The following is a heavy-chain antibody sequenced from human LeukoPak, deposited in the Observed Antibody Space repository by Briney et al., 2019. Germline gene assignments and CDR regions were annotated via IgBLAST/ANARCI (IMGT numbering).Heavy chain of an antibody. CDR2: INPNSGGT. V-gene: IGHV1-2*02. CDR3: ARGYVDRRGQGGAFDI. J-gene: IGHJ3*02. D-gene: IGHD3-9*01. Sequence: ASVKVSCKASGYTFTNYYIYWVRLAPGQGLEWMGWINPNSGGTNYAQKFQGRVTMTRDTPISTAYMELSRLRSDDTAVYYCARGYVDRRGQGGAFDICGQGTMVTVSS. CDR1: GYTFTNYY.